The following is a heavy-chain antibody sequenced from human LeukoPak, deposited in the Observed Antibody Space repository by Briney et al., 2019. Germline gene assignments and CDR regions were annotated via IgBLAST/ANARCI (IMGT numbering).Heavy chain of an antibody. D-gene: IGHD4-11*01. CDR2: ISATSYYI. CDR3: AREDYNEHASFDY. V-gene: IGHV3-21*01. CDR1: GFTFSNSA. J-gene: IGHJ4*02. Sequence: KPGGSLRLSCAASGFTFSNSAIHWVRQAPGKGLEWVSSISATSYYIYYADSVKGRFTISRDNAKNSLYLWMNSLRAEDTAVYYCAREDYNEHASFDYWGQGTLVTVSS.